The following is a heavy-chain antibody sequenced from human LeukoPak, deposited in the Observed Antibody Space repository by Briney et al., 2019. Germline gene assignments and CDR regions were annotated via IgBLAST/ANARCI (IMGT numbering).Heavy chain of an antibody. Sequence: PSETLSLTCAVYGESFSGYYWSWIRQPPGKGLEWIGEINHSESTNYNPSLKNRVTISLDTSKNQFSLKLSSVTAADTAVYYCARKGGGQLVNTRRWFDPWGQGTLVTVSS. CDR3: ARKGGGQLVNTRRWFDP. CDR2: INHSEST. CDR1: GESFSGYY. J-gene: IGHJ5*02. V-gene: IGHV4-34*01. D-gene: IGHD6-6*01.